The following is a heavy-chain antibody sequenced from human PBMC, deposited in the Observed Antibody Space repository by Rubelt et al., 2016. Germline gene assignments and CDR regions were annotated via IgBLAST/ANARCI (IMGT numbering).Heavy chain of an antibody. CDR2: IYYSGST. D-gene: IGHD3-3*01. Sequence: PGKGLEWIGYIYYSGSTYYNPSLKSRVTISVDTSKNQFSLKLSSVTAADTAVYYCASVLGGDFWSGYYFDYWGQGTLVTVSS. CDR3: ASVLGGDFWSGYYFDY. J-gene: IGHJ4*02. V-gene: IGHV4-30-4*07.